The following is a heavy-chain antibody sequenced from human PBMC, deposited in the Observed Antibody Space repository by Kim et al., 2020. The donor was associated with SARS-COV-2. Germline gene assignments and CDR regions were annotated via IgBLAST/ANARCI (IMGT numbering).Heavy chain of an antibody. D-gene: IGHD3-22*01. J-gene: IGHJ3*02. CDR2: IYTSGST. CDR1: GGSISSYY. CDR3: ARDGSGYSRRDAFDI. V-gene: IGHV4-4*07. Sequence: SETLSLTCTVSGGSISSYYCGWIRQPAGKGLEWIGRIYTSGSTHYNPTLKSRVTISVDTSKNQFSMRLSSVTAADTAVYFCARDGSGYSRRDAFDIWGQGTMVTVSS.